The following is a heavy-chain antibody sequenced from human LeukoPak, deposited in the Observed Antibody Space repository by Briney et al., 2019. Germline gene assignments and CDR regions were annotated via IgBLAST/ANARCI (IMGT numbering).Heavy chain of an antibody. CDR3: ARELGGGYSYGFDY. CDR2: IYYSGST. CDR1: GGSISNYY. J-gene: IGHJ4*02. V-gene: IGHV4-39*07. D-gene: IGHD5-18*01. Sequence: SETLSLTCTVSGGSISNYYWGWIRQAPGKGLEWIGSIYYSGSTYYNPSLKSRVTISVDTSKNQFSLKLSSVTAADTAVYYCARELGGGYSYGFDYWGQGTLVTVSS.